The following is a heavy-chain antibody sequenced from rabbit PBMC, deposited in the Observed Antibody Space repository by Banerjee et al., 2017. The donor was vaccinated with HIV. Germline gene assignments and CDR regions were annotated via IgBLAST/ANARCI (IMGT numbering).Heavy chain of an antibody. CDR2: IEAGSSGFT. Sequence: QSLEESGGDLVKPGASLTLTCIASGVSFSGSSYMCWVRQAPGKGLEWIACIEAGSSGFTYFASWAKGRFTFSKTSSTTVTLQVTSLTAADTATYFCARDLTDVIGWNFGWWGPGTLVTVS. CDR3: ARDLTDVIGWNFGW. V-gene: IGHV1S40*01. J-gene: IGHJ4*01. CDR1: GVSFSGSSY. D-gene: IGHD2-1*01.